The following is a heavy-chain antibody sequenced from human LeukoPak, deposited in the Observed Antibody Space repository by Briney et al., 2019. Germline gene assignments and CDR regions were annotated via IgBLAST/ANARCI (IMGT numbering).Heavy chain of an antibody. V-gene: IGHV4-38-2*01. CDR2: IYHTGRT. CDR1: HYSISSPYF. D-gene: IGHD5-12*01. J-gene: IGHJ4*02. Sequence: SETLSLTCAVSHYSISSPYFWGWIRQPPGKGLEWIGSIYHTGRTNYNPSINSRVTMSLDTSKNQFSLNLNSVTAADTAVYHCARVYSGSTWYYFDYWGQGILVTVSS. CDR3: ARVYSGSTWYYFDY.